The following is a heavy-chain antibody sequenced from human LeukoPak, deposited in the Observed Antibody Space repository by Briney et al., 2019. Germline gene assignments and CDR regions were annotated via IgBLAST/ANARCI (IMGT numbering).Heavy chain of an antibody. CDR3: ARVLPGFRRGYSYGYWYFDL. V-gene: IGHV1-18*01. J-gene: IGHJ2*01. D-gene: IGHD5-18*01. CDR2: ISAYNGNT. CDR1: GYTFTSYG. Sequence: GASVKVSCKASGYTFTSYGISWVRQAPGQGLEWMGWISAYNGNTNYAQKLQGRVTMTTDTSTSTAYMELRSLRSDDTAVYYCARVLPGFRRGYSYGYWYFDLWGRGTLVTVSS.